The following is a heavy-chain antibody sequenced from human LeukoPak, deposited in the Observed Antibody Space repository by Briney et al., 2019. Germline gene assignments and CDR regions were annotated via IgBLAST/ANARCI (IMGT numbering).Heavy chain of an antibody. Sequence: SSETLSLTCAVYGGSFSGYYWSWIRQPPGKGLEWIGYIYYSGSTNYNPSLKSRVTISVDTSKNQFSLKLSSVTAADTAVYYCARDSNLSAFDIWGQGTMVTVSS. CDR3: ARDSNLSAFDI. CDR1: GGSFSGYY. V-gene: IGHV4-59*01. CDR2: IYYSGST. J-gene: IGHJ3*02.